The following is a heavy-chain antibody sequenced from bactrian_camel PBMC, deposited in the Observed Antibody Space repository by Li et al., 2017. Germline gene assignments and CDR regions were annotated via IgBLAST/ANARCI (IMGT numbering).Heavy chain of an antibody. CDR2: FYGSASMT. Sequence: HVQLVESGGRSVQAGESLTLSCLGSGFVGSLYCMGWFRQAPGKGLEWVSTFYGSASMTYYADSVKGRFTISKDSAKNTLFLQMNSLKSEDTGLYYCARGGAIHSDWGHGTQVTVS. J-gene: IGHJ4*01. D-gene: IGHD5*01. CDR3: ARGGAIHSD. V-gene: IGHV3-2*01. CDR1: GFVGSLYC.